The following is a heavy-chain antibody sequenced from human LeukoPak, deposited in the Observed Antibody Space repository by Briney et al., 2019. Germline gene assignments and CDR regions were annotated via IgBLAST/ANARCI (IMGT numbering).Heavy chain of an antibody. J-gene: IGHJ4*02. V-gene: IGHV1-69*06. Sequence: SVKVSCKASGGTFSSYAISWVRQAPGQGLEWMGGIIPIFGTANYAQKFQGRVTITADKSTSTAYMELSSLRSEDTAVYYCARVSGCCSSTSCTSFDYWGQGTLVTVSS. CDR1: GGTFSSYA. CDR3: ARVSGCCSSTSCTSFDY. CDR2: IIPIFGTA. D-gene: IGHD2-2*01.